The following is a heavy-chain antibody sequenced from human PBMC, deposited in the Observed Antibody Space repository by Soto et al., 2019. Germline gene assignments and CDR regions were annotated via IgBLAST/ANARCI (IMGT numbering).Heavy chain of an antibody. D-gene: IGHD3-10*01. J-gene: IGHJ4*02. CDR1: GFTFSSYA. CDR2: ISGSGGST. CDR3: AKDFAGSGSYYSFRGY. Sequence: EVQLLESGGGLVQPGGSLRLSCAASGFTFSSYAMSWVRQAPGKGLEWVSAISGSGGSTYYADSVKGRFTISRDNSKNTLYLQMNSLRAEDTAVYYCAKDFAGSGSYYSFRGYWGQGTLVTVSS. V-gene: IGHV3-23*01.